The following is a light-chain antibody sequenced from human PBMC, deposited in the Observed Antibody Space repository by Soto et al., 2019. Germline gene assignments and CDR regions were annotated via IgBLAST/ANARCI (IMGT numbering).Light chain of an antibody. V-gene: IGKV3-20*01. Sequence: EIVLTPSPGTLSLSPGERATLPCRASQSVSSNYLAWYQQKPGQAPRLLIYGASSRATGIPDRFSGSGSGTDFTLTISRLEPEDFAVYYCQQYGSSPTFGQGTRLEIK. CDR2: GAS. CDR1: QSVSSNY. CDR3: QQYGSSPT. J-gene: IGKJ5*01.